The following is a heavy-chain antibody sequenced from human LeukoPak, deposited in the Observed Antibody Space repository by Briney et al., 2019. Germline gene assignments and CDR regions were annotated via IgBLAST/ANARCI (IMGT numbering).Heavy chain of an antibody. Sequence: SETLSLTCTVSGGSISSHYWSWIRQPPGKGLEWVGYNSGTTNYNPPLKSRVTISVDTSKNQFSLKLSSVTAADTAVYYCARGVYIAAAQYGYWGQGTLVTVSS. V-gene: IGHV4-59*11. CDR3: ARGVYIAAAQYGY. CDR1: GGSISSHY. CDR2: NSGTT. D-gene: IGHD6-13*01. J-gene: IGHJ4*02.